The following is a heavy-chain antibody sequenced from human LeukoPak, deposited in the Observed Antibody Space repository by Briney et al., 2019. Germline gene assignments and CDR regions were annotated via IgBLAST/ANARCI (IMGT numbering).Heavy chain of an antibody. V-gene: IGHV4-59*01. Sequence: SETLSLTCTVSGGSISSYYWSWIRKPPGKGLEWIGYIYYSGSTNYNPSLKSRVTISVDTSKNQFSLKLTSVTAADTAVYYCVRVDSNIWFLYYYYYMDVWGKGTTVTVSS. CDR3: VRVDSNIWFLYYYYYMDV. CDR2: IYYSGST. D-gene: IGHD6-13*01. CDR1: GGSISSYY. J-gene: IGHJ6*03.